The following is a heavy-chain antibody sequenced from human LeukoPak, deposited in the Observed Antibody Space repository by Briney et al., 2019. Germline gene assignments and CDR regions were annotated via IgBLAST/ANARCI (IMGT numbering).Heavy chain of an antibody. CDR2: ISGSGGST. D-gene: IGHD3-10*01. J-gene: IGHJ4*02. V-gene: IGHV3-23*01. Sequence: PGGSLRLSCAASGFTFITYAMSWVRQAPGKGLEWVSGISGSGGSTYYADSVKGRFTISRDNSKNTLYLQMNSLRAEDTAVYYCAKGGSGSHYREYFDYWGQGTLVTVSS. CDR1: GFTFITYA. CDR3: AKGGSGSHYREYFDY.